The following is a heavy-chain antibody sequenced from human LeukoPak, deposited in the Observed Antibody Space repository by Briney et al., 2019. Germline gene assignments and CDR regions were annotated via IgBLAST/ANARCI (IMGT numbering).Heavy chain of an antibody. Sequence: IYYSGSTYYNPSLKSRVTISVDTSKNQFSLKLSSVTAADTAVYYCARALPGGIAAGRIDYWGQGTLVTVSS. CDR2: IYYSGST. J-gene: IGHJ4*02. CDR3: ARALPGGIAAGRIDY. D-gene: IGHD6-13*01. V-gene: IGHV4-31*02.